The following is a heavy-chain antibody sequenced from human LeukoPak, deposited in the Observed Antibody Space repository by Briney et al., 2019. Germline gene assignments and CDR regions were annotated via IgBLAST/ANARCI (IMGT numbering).Heavy chain of an antibody. V-gene: IGHV3-66*01. CDR3: ERDTSYDILTGYSPGY. Sequence: GGFLRLYCAASGFTVSSNYMSWFRQAPGKGLEWVTVIYSGGSTYYADSAKGRFTISRDNSKNTLYLQMNSLRAEDTALYYFERDTSYDILTGYSPGYWGQGTLVTVSS. D-gene: IGHD3-9*01. CDR1: GFTVSSNY. CDR2: IYSGGST. J-gene: IGHJ4*02.